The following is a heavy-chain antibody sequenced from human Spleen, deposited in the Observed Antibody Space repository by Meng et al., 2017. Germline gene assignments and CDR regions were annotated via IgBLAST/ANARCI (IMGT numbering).Heavy chain of an antibody. CDR1: HYTFTGYG. D-gene: IGHD2-2*01. CDR2: IIPNLDMD. J-gene: IGHJ5*02. Sequence: QGQVGQAGAEVKRPGGAVKGSGKASHYTFTGYGVSWFRQAPGQGLEWMGGIIPNLDMDLYTQKFQGRVTITADTSTSTAYMELRSLRSDDTAMYYCAREMPASKNNWFDPWGQGTLVTVSS. V-gene: IGHV1-69*10. CDR3: AREMPASKNNWFDP.